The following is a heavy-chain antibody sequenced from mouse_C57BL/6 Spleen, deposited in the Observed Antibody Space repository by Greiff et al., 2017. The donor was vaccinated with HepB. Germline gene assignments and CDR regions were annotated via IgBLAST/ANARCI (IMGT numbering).Heavy chain of an antibody. D-gene: IGHD2-4*01. CDR2: IHPNSGST. CDR1: GYTFTSYW. V-gene: IGHV1-64*01. CDR3: ARFYYDYGFDY. Sequence: QVQLQQPGAELVKPGASVKLSCKASGYTFTSYWMHWVKQRPGQGLEWIGMIHPNSGSTNYNEKFKGKATLTADKSSSTAYMQFSSLTSEDSAIYYCARFYYDYGFDYWGQGTTLTVSS. J-gene: IGHJ2*01.